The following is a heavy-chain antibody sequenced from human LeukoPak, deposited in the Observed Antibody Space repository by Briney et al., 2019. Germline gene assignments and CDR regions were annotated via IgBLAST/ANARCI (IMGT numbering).Heavy chain of an antibody. D-gene: IGHD3-10*01. CDR2: IYWDDDK. V-gene: IGHV2-5*02. CDR3: APSLVRGRSPPFDY. J-gene: IGHJ4*02. CDR1: GFSLTTSGVG. Sequence: ESGPTLVKPTQTLTLTCTFSGFSLTTSGVGVGWIRQPPGKALEWLALIYWDDDKRYSPFLKSRLTITKDTSTDQVVLTMTNMDPVDTATYYCAPSLVRGRSPPFDYWGQGTRVTVSS.